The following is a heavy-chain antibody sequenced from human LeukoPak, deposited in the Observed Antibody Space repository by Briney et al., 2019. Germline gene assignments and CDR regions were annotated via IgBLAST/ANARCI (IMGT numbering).Heavy chain of an antibody. D-gene: IGHD2-15*01. CDR3: ARAREGGGSCHYDY. CDR1: GCSITSNG. V-gene: IGHV1-18*01. CDR2: ISAYNGNT. Sequence: ASVTVTCKASGCSITSNGISWVRPPQGRGSGWMGWISAYNGNTNYAQKLQGRVTMTTDTSTSTAYMELRSLRSDDTAVYYCARAREGGGSCHYDYWGQGTLVTVSS. J-gene: IGHJ4*02.